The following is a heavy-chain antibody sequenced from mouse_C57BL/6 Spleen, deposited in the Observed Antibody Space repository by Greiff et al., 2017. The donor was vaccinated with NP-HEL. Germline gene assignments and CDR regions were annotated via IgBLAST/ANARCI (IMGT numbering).Heavy chain of an antibody. CDR2: IHPNSGST. D-gene: IGHD1-1*01. V-gene: IGHV1-64*01. J-gene: IGHJ2*01. Sequence: VKLQQPGAELVKPGASVKLSCKASGYTFTSYWMHWVKQRPGQGLEWIGMIHPNSGSTNYNEKFKSKATLTVDKSSSTAYMQLSSLTSEDSAVYYCARSGFTTVVATDYWGQGTTLTVSS. CDR1: GYTFTSYW. CDR3: ARSGFTTVVATDY.